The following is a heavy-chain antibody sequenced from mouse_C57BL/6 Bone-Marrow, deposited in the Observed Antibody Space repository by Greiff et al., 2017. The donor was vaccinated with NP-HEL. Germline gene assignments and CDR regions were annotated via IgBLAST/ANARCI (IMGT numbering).Heavy chain of an antibody. D-gene: IGHD2-1*01. Sequence: DVQLVESGGGFVQPGGSLSLSCAASGFTFTDYYMSWVRQPPGKALEWLGFIRNKANGYTSEYSASVKGRFTISRDTSQSILYLPMNALRAEDSATYYCARYPYLLWFDYWGQGTTLTVSS. J-gene: IGHJ2*01. V-gene: IGHV7-3*01. CDR2: IRNKANGYTS. CDR1: GFTFTDYY. CDR3: ARYPYLLWFDY.